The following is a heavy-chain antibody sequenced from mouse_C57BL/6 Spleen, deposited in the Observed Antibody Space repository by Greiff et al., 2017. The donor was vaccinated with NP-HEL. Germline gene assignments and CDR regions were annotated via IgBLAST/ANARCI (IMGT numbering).Heavy chain of an antibody. Sequence: EVHLVESGGGLVKPGGSLKLSCAASGFTFSSYAMSWVRQTPQKRLEWVATISDGGSYTYYPDNVKGRFTISRDNAKNNLYLQMSHLKSEDTAMYYCATGTKAWFAYWGQGTLVTVSA. CDR2: ISDGGSYT. CDR1: GFTFSSYA. J-gene: IGHJ3*01. D-gene: IGHD4-1*01. CDR3: ATGTKAWFAY. V-gene: IGHV5-4*01.